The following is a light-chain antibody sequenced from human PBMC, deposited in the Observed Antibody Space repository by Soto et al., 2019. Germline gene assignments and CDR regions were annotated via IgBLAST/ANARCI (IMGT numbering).Light chain of an antibody. CDR2: DVS. V-gene: IGLV2-14*01. CDR1: SSDVGGYNY. Sequence: QSALTQPASVSGSPGQSITISCTGTSSDVGGYNYVSWYQQHPGKAPKLMIYDVSNRPSGVSNRFSGSESGNTASLTISGRQAEYEADYYCSSYTSSSFYVFGTGTKLTVL. CDR3: SSYTSSSFYV. J-gene: IGLJ1*01.